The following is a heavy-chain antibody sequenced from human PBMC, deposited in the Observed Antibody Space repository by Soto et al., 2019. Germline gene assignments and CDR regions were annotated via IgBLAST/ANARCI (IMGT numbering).Heavy chain of an antibody. D-gene: IGHD3-22*01. CDR2: IYPGDSDT. CDR1: GYSFTTYW. V-gene: IGHV5-51*01. Sequence: GESLKISCKGSGYSFTTYWIGWVRQMPGKGLEWMGIIYPGDSDTKYSPSFQGQVTISADKSISTAYLQWSSLKASDTAMYYCALHYYDSSGYYPYWFDPWGQGTLVTSPQ. CDR3: ALHYYDSSGYYPYWFDP. J-gene: IGHJ5*02.